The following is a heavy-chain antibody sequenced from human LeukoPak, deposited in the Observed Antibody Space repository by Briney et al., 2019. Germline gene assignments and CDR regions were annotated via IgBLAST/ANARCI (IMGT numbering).Heavy chain of an antibody. CDR2: IYHSGST. Sequence: SETLSLTCSVSGYSISSAYYWGWIRQPPGKGLEWIGSIYHSGSTYYNPSLKSRVTISIDTSKNQFSLKLSSVTAADTAVYYCARAIIPRLGYCSSTSCYWGILVTSNWFDPWGQGTLVTVSS. CDR3: ARAIIPRLGYCSSTSCYWGILVTSNWFDP. CDR1: GYSISSAYY. D-gene: IGHD2-2*01. J-gene: IGHJ5*02. V-gene: IGHV4-38-2*02.